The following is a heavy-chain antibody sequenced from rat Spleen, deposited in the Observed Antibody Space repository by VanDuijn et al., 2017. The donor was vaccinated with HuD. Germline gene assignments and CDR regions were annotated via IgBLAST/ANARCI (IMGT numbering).Heavy chain of an antibody. V-gene: IGHV5S13*01. CDR1: GFTFSDYY. J-gene: IGHJ4*01. CDR2: ISPSGGGT. Sequence: EVQLVESDGGLVRPGKSLKLSCAASGFTFSDYYMAWVRQTPTKGLEWVASISPSGGGTYYRDSVKGRFTISRDNAKNTQYLQMDSLRSEDTATYYCTRGYVMDAWGQGASVTVSS. CDR3: TRGYVMDA.